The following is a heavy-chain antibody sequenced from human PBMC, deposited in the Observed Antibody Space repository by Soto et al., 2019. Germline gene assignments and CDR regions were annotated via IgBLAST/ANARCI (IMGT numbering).Heavy chain of an antibody. CDR2: IYYSGST. D-gene: IGHD3-3*01. CDR3: ASGQDFWSGPFDY. CDR1: GVSISSYY. Sequence: SETLSLTCTVSGVSISSYYWIWIRQPPGKGLEWIGYIYYSGSTNYNPSLKSRVTISVDTSKNQFSLKLSSVTAADTAVYYCASGQDFWSGPFDYWGQGTLVTVSS. J-gene: IGHJ4*02. V-gene: IGHV4-59*01.